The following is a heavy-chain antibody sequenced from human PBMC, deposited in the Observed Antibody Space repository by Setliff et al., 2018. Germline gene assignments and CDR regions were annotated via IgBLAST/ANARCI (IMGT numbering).Heavy chain of an antibody. V-gene: IGHV4-39*07. D-gene: IGHD2-2*01. Sequence: PSETLSLTCTVSGGSISSSSYYWGWIRQPPGKGLEWIGSIYYSGSTYYNPSLKSRVTISVDTSKNQFSLKLRSVTAADTAVYYCARVLFHCSSTSCYLDAFDIWGQGTMVTVSS. CDR3: ARVLFHCSSTSCYLDAFDI. CDR1: GGSISSSSYY. CDR2: IYYSGST. J-gene: IGHJ3*02.